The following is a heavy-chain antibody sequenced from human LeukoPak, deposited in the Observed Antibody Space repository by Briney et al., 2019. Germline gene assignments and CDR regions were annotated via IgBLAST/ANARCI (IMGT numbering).Heavy chain of an antibody. J-gene: IGHJ5*02. CDR3: ASLLDP. D-gene: IGHD3-10*01. V-gene: IGHV4-34*01. CDR2: INHSGST. CDR1: GGSFSGYY. Sequence: SETLSLTCAVHGGSFSGYYWSWIRQPPGKGLEWIGEINHSGSTNYNPTLKSRVTISVDTSKNQFSLKLSSVTAADTAVYYCASLLDPWGQGTLVTVSS.